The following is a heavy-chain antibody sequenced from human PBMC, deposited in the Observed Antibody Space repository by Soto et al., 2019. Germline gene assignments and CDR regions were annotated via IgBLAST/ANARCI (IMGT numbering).Heavy chain of an antibody. J-gene: IGHJ4*02. CDR1: GFIFSSAA. CDR3: TIARVGGNYGDGYYFGY. CDR2: ISYDGSKK. V-gene: IGHV3-30-3*01. D-gene: IGHD1-7*01. Sequence: QMQLVESGGGVVQPGRSLRLSCAAFGFIFSSAAMHWVRQTPGKGLEWMAVISYDGSKKSYADFVKGRFTISRDNSKRTLYLSIHSLRSDDTAVFYCTIARVGGNYGDGYYFGYWGQRTLVTVSP.